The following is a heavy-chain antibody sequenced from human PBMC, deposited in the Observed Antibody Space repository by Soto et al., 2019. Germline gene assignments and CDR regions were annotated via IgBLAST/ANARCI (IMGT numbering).Heavy chain of an antibody. V-gene: IGHV4-31*03. Sequence: QVQLQESGPGLVKPSQTLSLTCTVSGDSMTTVGYYGTWIRQHPGQGLEWIGFISYSGSTYYSSSLKGRVAISADTSKNQFSLKLNSVTAADTAVYYCTRGDYWGQGTLVTVSS. CDR1: GDSMTTVGYY. CDR3: TRGDY. J-gene: IGHJ4*02. CDR2: ISYSGST.